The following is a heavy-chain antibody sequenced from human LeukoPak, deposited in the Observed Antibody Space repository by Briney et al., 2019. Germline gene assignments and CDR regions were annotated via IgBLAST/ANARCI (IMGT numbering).Heavy chain of an antibody. V-gene: IGHV3-21*01. D-gene: IGHD2-15*01. CDR2: ISSSSSYI. CDR3: ASEGVGYCSGGSCPDAFDI. Sequence: GGSLRLSCAASGFTFSSYSMNWVRQAPGKGLEWVSSISSSSSYIYYADSVKGRFTISRDNAKNSLYLQMNSLRAEDTAVYYCASEGVGYCSGGSCPDAFDIWGQGTMVTVSS. CDR1: GFTFSSYS. J-gene: IGHJ3*02.